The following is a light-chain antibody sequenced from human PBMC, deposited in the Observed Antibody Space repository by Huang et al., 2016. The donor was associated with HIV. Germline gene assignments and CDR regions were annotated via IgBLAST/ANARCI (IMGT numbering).Light chain of an antibody. Sequence: DIQMTQSPSSLSASVGDRVTITCRASQRISSFLHWDHQKPGKAPKLLIYGASNLESGVPSRFSGSGSGTDFTLTISSLQPEDFATYYCQQSYSAPYTFGQGTKLEIK. V-gene: IGKV1-39*01. CDR3: QQSYSAPYT. J-gene: IGKJ2*01. CDR1: QRISSF. CDR2: GAS.